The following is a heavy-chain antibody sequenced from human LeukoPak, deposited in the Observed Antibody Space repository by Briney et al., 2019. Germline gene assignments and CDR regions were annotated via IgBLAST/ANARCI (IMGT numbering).Heavy chain of an antibody. CDR1: GFTFSSYW. CDR2: IKQDGSER. V-gene: IGHV3-7*01. Sequence: GGSLRLSCAASGFTFSSYWMSWVRQAPGKGLEWVANIKQDGSERYYVDSVRGRFTIYRDNAKNSLYLQMNSLRAEDTAVYYCAREVVRGIKPNWFDPWGQGTLVTVSS. D-gene: IGHD3-10*01. J-gene: IGHJ5*02. CDR3: AREVVRGIKPNWFDP.